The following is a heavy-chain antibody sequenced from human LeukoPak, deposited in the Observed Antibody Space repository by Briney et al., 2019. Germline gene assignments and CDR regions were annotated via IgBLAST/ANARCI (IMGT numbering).Heavy chain of an antibody. D-gene: IGHD5-18*01. CDR2: INWNSGSM. Sequence: GGSLRLSCAVSGFTFDDYAMHWVRQAPGKGLEWVSGINWNSGSMGYADSVKGRFTISRDNAKNSLYLQMNSLRAEDTAVYYCARDLGGYSYGSHFDYWGQGTLVTVSS. V-gene: IGHV3-9*01. CDR3: ARDLGGYSYGSHFDY. J-gene: IGHJ4*02. CDR1: GFTFDDYA.